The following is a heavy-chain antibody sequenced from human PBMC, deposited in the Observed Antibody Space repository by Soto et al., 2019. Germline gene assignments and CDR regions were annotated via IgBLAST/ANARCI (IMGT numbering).Heavy chain of an antibody. CDR2: IYYSGST. D-gene: IGHD6-19*01. CDR3: ARVGLWRQWLPSYYYYGMDV. Sequence: SETLSLTCTVSVGSISSYYWSWIRQPPGKGLEWIGYIYYSGSTNYNPSLKSRVTISVDTSKNQFSLKLSPVTAADTAVYYCARVGLWRQWLPSYYYYGMDVWAKGPRSPSP. V-gene: IGHV4-59*01. CDR1: VGSISSYY. J-gene: IGHJ6*02.